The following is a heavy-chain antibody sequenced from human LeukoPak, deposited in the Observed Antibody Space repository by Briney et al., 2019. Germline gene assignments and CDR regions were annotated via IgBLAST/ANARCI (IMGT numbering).Heavy chain of an antibody. CDR1: GGSIGSYY. CDR3: ARGDGYNSIPALGY. Sequence: SETLSLTCTVSGGSIGSYYWSWIRQPPGKGLEWIGYIYYSGSTNYNPSLKSRVTISVDTSKNQFSLKLSSVTAADTAVYYCARGDGYNSIPALGYWGQGTLVTVSS. V-gene: IGHV4-59*01. J-gene: IGHJ4*02. D-gene: IGHD5-24*01. CDR2: IYYSGST.